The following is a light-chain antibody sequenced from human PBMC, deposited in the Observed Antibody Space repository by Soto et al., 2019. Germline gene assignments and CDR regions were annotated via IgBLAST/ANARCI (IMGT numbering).Light chain of an antibody. J-gene: IGKJ1*01. CDR1: QSISSY. Sequence: DIQMTQSPSSLSASVGDRVTITCRASQSISSYLNWYQQKPGKAPKLLIYAASRLQSGVPSRFSGSGSGTDFTLTISSQQPEDFANYYCQQSYSTPPTFGQATQVEIK. CDR3: QQSYSTPPT. CDR2: AAS. V-gene: IGKV1-39*01.